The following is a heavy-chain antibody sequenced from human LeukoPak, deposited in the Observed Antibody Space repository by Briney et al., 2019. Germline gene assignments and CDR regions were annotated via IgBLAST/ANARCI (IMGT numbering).Heavy chain of an antibody. CDR1: GGSISSYY. V-gene: IGHV4-59*01. D-gene: IGHD6-13*01. CDR2: IYYSGTT. J-gene: IGHJ4*02. Sequence: SETLSLTCTVSGGSISSYYWSWIRQPPGKRLEWFGYIYYSGTTNYNPSLKSRVTISVDTSKNQFSLKLSSVTAADTAVYYCARGVYIAAAQYGYWGQGTLVTVSS. CDR3: ARGVYIAAAQYGY.